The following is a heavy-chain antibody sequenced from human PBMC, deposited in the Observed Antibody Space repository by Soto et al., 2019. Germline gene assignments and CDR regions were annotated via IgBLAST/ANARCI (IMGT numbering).Heavy chain of an antibody. CDR2: ISAYNGDT. V-gene: IGHV1-18*01. D-gene: IGHD6-19*01. CDR1: GYSFTNYG. J-gene: IGHJ6*03. CDR3: ARDRGVAPPVAGNTHYYYYMDV. Sequence: QDQLVQSGGEVKKPGASVKVSCKASGYSFTNYGITWVRQAPGQGFEWMGWISAYNGDTNYAQKPQGRATMTTDASTSTAYLELRSLRSDDTAVYYCARDRGVAPPVAGNTHYYYYMDVWGKGTTVTVSS.